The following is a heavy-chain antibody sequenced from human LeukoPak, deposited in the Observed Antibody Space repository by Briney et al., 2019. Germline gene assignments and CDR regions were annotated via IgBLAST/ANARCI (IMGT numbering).Heavy chain of an antibody. CDR3: ARVYYYDSSGYYLYYYGMDV. V-gene: IGHV3-74*01. CDR1: GFTFSNYA. Sequence: GGSLRLSCAASGFTFSNYAMSWVRQAPGKGLVWVSRINSDGSSTSYADSVKGRFTISRDNAKNTLYLQMNSLRAEDTAVYYCARVYYYDSSGYYLYYYGMDVWGQGTTVTVSS. CDR2: INSDGSST. D-gene: IGHD3-22*01. J-gene: IGHJ6*02.